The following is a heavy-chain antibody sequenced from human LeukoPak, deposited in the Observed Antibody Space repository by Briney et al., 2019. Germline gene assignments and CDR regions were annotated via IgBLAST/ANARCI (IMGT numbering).Heavy chain of an antibody. CDR1: GGSISSSSYY. D-gene: IGHD4-11*01. V-gene: IGHV4-39*01. CDR3: ARHSNFEAVFDI. Sequence: PSETLSLTCTVSGGSISSSSYYWGWIRQPPGKGLEWIGSIYYSGSTYYNPSLKSRVTISVDTSKNQFSLKLSSVTAAGTAVYYCARHSNFEAVFDIWGQGTMVTVSS. J-gene: IGHJ3*02. CDR2: IYYSGST.